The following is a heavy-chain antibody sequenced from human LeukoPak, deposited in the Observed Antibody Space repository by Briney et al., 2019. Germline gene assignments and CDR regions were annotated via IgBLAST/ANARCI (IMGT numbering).Heavy chain of an antibody. CDR2: IDPDGNTK. CDR1: GFTFSGSW. J-gene: IGHJ4*02. CDR3: ARDPAYGAFDY. V-gene: IGHV3-7*01. Sequence: GGSLRLSCAASGFTFSGSWMTWVRQAPGRGLEWVANIDPDGNTKNYLDSVKGRFTISRDNARNSLYLQLNSLRAEDTSVYYCARDPAYGAFDYWGQGILVTVYS. D-gene: IGHD4-17*01.